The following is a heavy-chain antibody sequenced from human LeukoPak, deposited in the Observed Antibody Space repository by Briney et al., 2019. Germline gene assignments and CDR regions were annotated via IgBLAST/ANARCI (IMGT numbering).Heavy chain of an antibody. D-gene: IGHD1-1*01. V-gene: IGHV3-23*01. CDR1: GFVFSTYA. CDR2: ISSSGDNT. J-gene: IGHJ4*02. Sequence: GGSLILSCAASGFVFSTYAMGWVRQAPGKGLEWVSAISSSGDNTYYADSVKGQFTISRDNSKNTLDLQMNSLRAEDTAMYHCAKVTALDAVASYFDYWGQGTLVTVSS. CDR3: AKVTALDAVASYFDY.